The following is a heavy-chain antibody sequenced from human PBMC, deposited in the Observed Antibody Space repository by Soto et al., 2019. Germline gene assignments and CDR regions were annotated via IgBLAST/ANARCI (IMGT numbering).Heavy chain of an antibody. V-gene: IGHV4-39*01. D-gene: IGHD6-19*01. CDR1: GGSINSANYY. Sequence: QLQLQESGPGLVKPSETLSLTCTVSGGSINSANYYWGWIRQPPGKGPEWIGNVYYRGTTYYNPSLKGRVTISVDTSKNQFSLKLSSVTAADSAVFFCVRHQRYSSGWYIDYWGQGTPVTASS. CDR2: VYYRGTT. J-gene: IGHJ4*02. CDR3: VRHQRYSSGWYIDY.